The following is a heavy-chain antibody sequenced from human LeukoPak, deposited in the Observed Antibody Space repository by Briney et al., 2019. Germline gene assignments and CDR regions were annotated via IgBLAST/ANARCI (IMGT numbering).Heavy chain of an antibody. CDR1: GFTFSSYG. CDR3: AEDQMYGNFWSVN. J-gene: IGHJ4*02. V-gene: IGHV3-30*18. D-gene: IGHD3-3*01. CDR2: ISYDGSNK. Sequence: GGSLRLSCAASGFTFSSYGMHWVRQAPGKGLEWVAVISYDGSNKYYADSVKGRFTISRDNSKNTLYLQMNSLRAEDTAVYYCAEDQMYGNFWSVNWGQGTLVAVSS.